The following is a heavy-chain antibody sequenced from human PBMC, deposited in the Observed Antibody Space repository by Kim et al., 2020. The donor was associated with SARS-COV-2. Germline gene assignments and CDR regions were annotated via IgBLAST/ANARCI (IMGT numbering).Heavy chain of an antibody. CDR3: ARDGYNPFGMDV. CDR2: VYHSGSP. Sequence: SETLSLTCTVSGGSISGSNYYWAWIRQSPGKGLEWIGHVYHSGSPSYNPSLKGRVTISVDTSKNQFSLKLNSVTAADTAVYYCARDGYNPFGMDVWGQGT. CDR1: GGSISGSNYY. V-gene: IGHV4-39*07. D-gene: IGHD5-12*01. J-gene: IGHJ6*02.